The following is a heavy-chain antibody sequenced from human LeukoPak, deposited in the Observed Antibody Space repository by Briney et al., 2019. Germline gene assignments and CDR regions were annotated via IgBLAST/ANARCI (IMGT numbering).Heavy chain of an antibody. CDR1: GFTVSSNY. D-gene: IGHD6-13*01. Sequence: GGSLRLSCAASGFTVSSNYMSWVRQAPGKGLEWVSVIYSGGSTYYADSVKGGFTISRDNSKNTLYLQMNSLRAEDTAVYYCARDRFWSLGYSSSWYFDYWGQGTLVTVSS. V-gene: IGHV3-66*01. CDR3: ARDRFWSLGYSSSWYFDY. J-gene: IGHJ4*02. CDR2: IYSGGST.